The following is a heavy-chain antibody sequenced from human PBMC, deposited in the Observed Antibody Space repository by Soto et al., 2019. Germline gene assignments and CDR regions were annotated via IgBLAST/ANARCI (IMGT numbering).Heavy chain of an antibody. CDR2: ISSSSSTI. CDR1: GFTFSSYS. D-gene: IGHD4-17*01. CDR3: ARVAQDYGDPAIYP. Sequence: PGGSLRLSCAASGFTFSSYSMNWVRQAPGKGLEWVSYISSSSSTIYYADSVKGRFTISRDNAKNSLYLQMNSLRAEDTAVYYCARVAQDYGDPAIYPWGEGTLVTVSS. J-gene: IGHJ5*02. V-gene: IGHV3-48*01.